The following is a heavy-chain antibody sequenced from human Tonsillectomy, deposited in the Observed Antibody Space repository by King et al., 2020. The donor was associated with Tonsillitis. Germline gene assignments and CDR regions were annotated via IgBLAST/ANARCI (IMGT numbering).Heavy chain of an antibody. CDR3: ARSHWEQFYFDY. CDR1: GGTFSSYA. J-gene: IGHJ4*02. CDR2: IIPILGMA. V-gene: IGHV1-69*09. Sequence: QLVQSGAEVKKPGSSVKVSCKASGGTFSSYAITWVRQAPGQGLEWMGRIIPILGMANYAQKFQGRVTITADKSTSTAYMELSSLRSEDTAVYYCARSHWEQFYFDYWGQGTLVTVSS. D-gene: IGHD1-26*01.